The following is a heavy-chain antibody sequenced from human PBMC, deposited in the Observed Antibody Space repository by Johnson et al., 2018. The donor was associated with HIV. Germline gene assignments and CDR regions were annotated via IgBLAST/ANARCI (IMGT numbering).Heavy chain of an antibody. D-gene: IGHD6-6*01. CDR1: GFTFSSYA. J-gene: IGHJ3*02. CDR2: ISYDGSNK. CDR3: ARDRYSSSSGAFDI. Sequence: QMQLVESGGGVVQPGRSLRLSCAASGFTFSSYAMHWVRQAPGKGLEWVAVISYDGSNKYYADSVTGRFTISRDNSKNTLYLQMNSLRAEDTALYYCARDRYSSSSGAFDIWGQGTMVTVSS. V-gene: IGHV3-30-3*01.